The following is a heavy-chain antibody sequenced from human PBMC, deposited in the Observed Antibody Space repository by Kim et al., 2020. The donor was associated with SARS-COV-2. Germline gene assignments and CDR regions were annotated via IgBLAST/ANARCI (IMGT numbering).Heavy chain of an antibody. V-gene: IGHV3-53*01. CDR1: GFTVSSNY. CDR2: IYSGGST. Sequence: GGSLRLSCAASGFTVSSNYMSWVRQAPGKGLEWVSVIYSGGSTYYADSVKGRFTISRDNSKNTLYLQMNSLRAEDTAVYYCARASDSWGLTYYYGSGAALDYWGQGTLVTVSS. J-gene: IGHJ4*02. CDR3: ARASDSWGLTYYYGSGAALDY. D-gene: IGHD3-10*01.